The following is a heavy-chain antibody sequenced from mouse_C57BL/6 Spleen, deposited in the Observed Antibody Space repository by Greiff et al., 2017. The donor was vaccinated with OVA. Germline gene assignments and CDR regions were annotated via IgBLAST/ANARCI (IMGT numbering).Heavy chain of an antibody. CDR3: ARDGYYEGGAMDY. CDR2: ISDGGSYT. J-gene: IGHJ4*01. V-gene: IGHV5-4*01. Sequence: VQLKESGGGLVKPGGSLKLSCAASGFTFSSYAMSWVRQTPEKRLEWVATISDGGSYTYYPDNVKGRFTISRDNAKNNLYLQMSHLKSEDTAMYYCARDGYYEGGAMDYWGQGTSVTVPS. D-gene: IGHD2-3*01. CDR1: GFTFSSYA.